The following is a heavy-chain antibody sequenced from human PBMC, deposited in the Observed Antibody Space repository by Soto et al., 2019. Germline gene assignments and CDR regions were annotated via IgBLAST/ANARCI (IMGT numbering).Heavy chain of an antibody. V-gene: IGHV1-69*02. Sequence: QVQLVQSGAEVKKPGSSVKVSCEASGRTFSSYSIIWVRQAPGQGLEWMGRITPVLGIANYAQKFQGRVTITADKSTRTAYMDLSSLTFEDTAVYYCARGGAVAGDPNLQREDYGMDGWGQGPTVTVSS. CDR3: ARGGAVAGDPNLQREDYGMDG. CDR1: GRTFSSYS. J-gene: IGHJ6*02. CDR2: ITPVLGIA. D-gene: IGHD6-19*01.